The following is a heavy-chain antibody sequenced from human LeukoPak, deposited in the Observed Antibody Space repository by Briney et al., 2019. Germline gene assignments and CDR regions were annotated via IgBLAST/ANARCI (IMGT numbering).Heavy chain of an antibody. CDR1: GFTFSTYW. CDR3: ARSARRDGYNFDYYYMDV. CDR2: INSDESRT. V-gene: IGHV3-74*01. D-gene: IGHD5-24*01. Sequence: GGSLRLSCAASGFTFSTYWMHWVRQVPGKGLVWVSRINSDESRTNYADSVKGRFTISRDNAKNTLYLHMNSLRAEDTAVYYCARSARRDGYNFDYYYMDVWGKGTTVTISS. J-gene: IGHJ6*03.